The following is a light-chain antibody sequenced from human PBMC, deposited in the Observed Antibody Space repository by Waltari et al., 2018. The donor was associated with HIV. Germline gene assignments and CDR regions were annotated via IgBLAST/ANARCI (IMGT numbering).Light chain of an antibody. CDR3: QQYDDGPRGIT. Sequence: EIVMTQSPPTLSVCPGQRVTLSSRASQSISAKVAWYQQRPGQAPRLLLYEAATRPTGIPARFSGSGSGTEFTLTISSLQSEDFATYFCQQYDDGPRGITFGQGTMLEIK. CDR2: EAA. V-gene: IGKV3-15*01. CDR1: QSISAK. J-gene: IGKJ2*01.